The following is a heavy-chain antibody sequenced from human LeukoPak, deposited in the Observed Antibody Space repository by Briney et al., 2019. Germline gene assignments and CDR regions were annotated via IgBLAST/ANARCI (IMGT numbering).Heavy chain of an antibody. Sequence: GESLKISCKGSGYSFTSYWIGWVRQMPGKGLEWMGIIYPGDSDTRYRPSFQGQVTLSADKSISTAYLQWSSLKASDTAMYYCAIFDFLFGEIDNWFDPWGQGTQVTVSS. D-gene: IGHD3-16*01. CDR1: GYSFTSYW. J-gene: IGHJ5*02. CDR2: IYPGDSDT. V-gene: IGHV5-51*01. CDR3: AIFDFLFGEIDNWFDP.